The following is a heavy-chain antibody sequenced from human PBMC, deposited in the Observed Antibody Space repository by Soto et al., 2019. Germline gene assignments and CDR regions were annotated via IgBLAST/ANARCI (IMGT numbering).Heavy chain of an antibody. V-gene: IGHV5-10-1*01. CDR3: ASTVVTATTGYYYYCGRDG. CDR2: IDPSDSYT. CDR1: GYSFTSYW. Sequence: GESLKISCKGSGYSFTSYWISWVRQMPGKGLEWMGRIDPSDSYTNYSPSFQGHVTISADKSISTAYLQWSSLKASDTAMYYCASTVVTATTGYYYYCGRDGWGQGTTVTVSS. D-gene: IGHD2-21*02. J-gene: IGHJ6*02.